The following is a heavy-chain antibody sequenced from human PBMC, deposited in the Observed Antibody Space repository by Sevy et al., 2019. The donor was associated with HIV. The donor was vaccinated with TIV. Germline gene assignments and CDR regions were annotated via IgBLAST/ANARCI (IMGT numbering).Heavy chain of an antibody. CDR1: GLTFNSYA. D-gene: IGHD3-10*01. J-gene: IGHJ4*02. CDR2: ISTGGGFT. V-gene: IGHV3-23*01. Sequence: GGSLRLSCATSGLTFNSYAMSWVRQAPGKGLEWVSTISTGGGFTYYADSVKGRFSISRDNFNNTLFLQMNSLRADDTAMYYCAKDFLSPNYYGTQFDFWGQGTVVTVSS. CDR3: AKDFLSPNYYGTQFDF.